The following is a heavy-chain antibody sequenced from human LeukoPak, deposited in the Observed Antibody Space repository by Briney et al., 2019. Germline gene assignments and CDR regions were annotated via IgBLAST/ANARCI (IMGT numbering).Heavy chain of an antibody. Sequence: PGGSLRLSCAASGFTFDDYAMPWVRQAPGKGLEWVSGISWNSGSIGYADSVKGRFTISRDNTKNSLYLQMNSLRAEDTAVYYCARDSPIAGATGGSDHWGQGTLVTVST. D-gene: IGHD1-26*01. V-gene: IGHV3-9*01. CDR1: GFTFDDYA. CDR3: ARDSPIAGATGGSDH. J-gene: IGHJ5*02. CDR2: ISWNSGSI.